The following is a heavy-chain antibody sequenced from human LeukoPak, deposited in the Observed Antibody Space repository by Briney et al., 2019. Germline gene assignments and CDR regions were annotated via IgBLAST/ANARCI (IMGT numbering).Heavy chain of an antibody. V-gene: IGHV4-34*01. CDR2: INHSGST. J-gene: IGHJ4*02. CDR1: GGSISYYY. D-gene: IGHD6-13*01. Sequence: PSETLSLTCTVSGGSISYYYWSWIRQPPGKGLEWIGEINHSGSTNYNPSLKSRVTISVDTSKNQFSLKLSSVTAADTAVYYCARGKRGYSSSWYDYWGQGTLVTVSS. CDR3: ARGKRGYSSSWYDY.